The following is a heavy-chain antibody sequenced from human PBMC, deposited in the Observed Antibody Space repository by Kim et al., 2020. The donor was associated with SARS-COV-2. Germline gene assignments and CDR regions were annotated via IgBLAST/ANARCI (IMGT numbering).Heavy chain of an antibody. J-gene: IGHJ4*02. V-gene: IGHV3-30*18. D-gene: IGHD3-9*01. Sequence: GGSLRLSCAASGFIFSSYGMHWVRQAPGKGLEWVAVISYDGSNKYYADSVKGRFTISRDNSKNTLYPQMNSLRAEDTAVYYCAKGVDILTGYPPDYWGQG. CDR1: GFIFSSYG. CDR2: ISYDGSNK. CDR3: AKGVDILTGYPPDY.